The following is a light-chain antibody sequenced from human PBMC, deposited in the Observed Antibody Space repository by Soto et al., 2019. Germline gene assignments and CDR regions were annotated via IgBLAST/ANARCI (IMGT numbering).Light chain of an antibody. CDR2: DAS. CDR3: QQYNSYAVT. V-gene: IGKV1-5*01. CDR1: QSISSW. Sequence: DIQMTQSPSTLSASVGDRVTINCRASQSISSWLAWYQQKPGKAPKLLIYDASSLESGVPSRFSGSGSGTEFTLTISSLQPDDFATYYCQQYNSYAVTFGQGTKV. J-gene: IGKJ1*01.